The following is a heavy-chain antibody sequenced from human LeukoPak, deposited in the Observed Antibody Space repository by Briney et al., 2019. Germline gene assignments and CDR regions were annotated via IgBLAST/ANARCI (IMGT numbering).Heavy chain of an antibody. Sequence: SETLSLTCTVSGDSTSNFYWNWIRQSPGKGLEWIGNIHYSGSSVYNPSLKSRVTISVDTSKNQFSLKLSSVTAADTAVYYCARGYNTAPGIAVAAYYFDYWGQGTLVTVSS. CDR2: IHYSGSS. CDR1: GDSTSNFY. CDR3: ARGYNTAPGIAVAAYYFDY. V-gene: IGHV4-59*12. J-gene: IGHJ4*02. D-gene: IGHD6-19*01.